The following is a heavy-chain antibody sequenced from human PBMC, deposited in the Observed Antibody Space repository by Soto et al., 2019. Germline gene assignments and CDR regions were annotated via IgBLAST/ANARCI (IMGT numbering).Heavy chain of an antibody. D-gene: IGHD3-10*01. J-gene: IGHJ6*02. CDR2: IYYSGST. CDR3: ARERDYGSGSYYKTRDYGMDV. CDR1: GGSISSGGYY. V-gene: IGHV4-31*03. Sequence: SETLSLTCTVSGGSISSGGYYWSWIRQHPGKGLEWIGYIYYSGSTYYNPSLKSRVTISVDTSKNQFSLKLSSVTAADTAVYYCARERDYGSGSYYKTRDYGMDVWGQGTTVPSP.